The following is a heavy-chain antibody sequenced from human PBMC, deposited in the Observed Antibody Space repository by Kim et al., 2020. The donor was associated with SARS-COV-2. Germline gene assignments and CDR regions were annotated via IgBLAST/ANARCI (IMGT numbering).Heavy chain of an antibody. Sequence: PPLESRVTISLDTSKDQFSLNLSSVTAADTAVYYCARGGRDVYNSREFDYWGQGTLVTVSS. J-gene: IGHJ4*02. D-gene: IGHD1-1*01. CDR3: ARGGRDVYNSREFDY. V-gene: IGHV4-59*09.